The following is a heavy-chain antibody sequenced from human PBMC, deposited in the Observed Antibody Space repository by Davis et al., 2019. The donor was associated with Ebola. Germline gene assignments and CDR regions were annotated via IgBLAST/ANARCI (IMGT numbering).Heavy chain of an antibody. CDR2: INPNSGGT. Sequence: ASVKVSCKASGYTFTGYYIHWVRQAPGQGLEWMGWINPNSGGTNYAQKFQVWVTMTRDTSISTAYMELSRLRSDDTAVYYCARGDDYGGTEGAFDIWGQGTMVTVSS. CDR3: ARGDDYGGTEGAFDI. D-gene: IGHD4-23*01. CDR1: GYTFTGYY. V-gene: IGHV1-2*04. J-gene: IGHJ3*02.